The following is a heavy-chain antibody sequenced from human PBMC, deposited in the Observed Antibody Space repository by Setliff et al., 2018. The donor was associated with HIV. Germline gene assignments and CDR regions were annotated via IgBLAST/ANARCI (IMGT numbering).Heavy chain of an antibody. V-gene: IGHV3-23*01. CDR2: FSAGGGST. Sequence: GGSLRLSCAASGFTFSTNAMNWVRQAPGKGLEWVSGFSAGGGSTYYADSVKGRFTISRDNSKNTLYMQMNNLRAEDTAVYYCAKRGYVSAWYDEPVQFYQHMDVWGKGTTVTVSS. D-gene: IGHD6-19*01. CDR1: GFTFSTNA. CDR3: AKRGYVSAWYDEPVQFYQHMDV. J-gene: IGHJ6*03.